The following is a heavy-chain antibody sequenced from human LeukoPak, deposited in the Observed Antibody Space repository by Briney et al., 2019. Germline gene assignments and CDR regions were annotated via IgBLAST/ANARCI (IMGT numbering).Heavy chain of an antibody. V-gene: IGHV4-4*07. CDR1: GGSINNYY. D-gene: IGHD1-26*01. CDR2: IYTTGST. Sequence: SETLSLTCTVSGGSINNYYWSWIRQAAGKGLEWIGRIYTTGSTNYNPSLKSRITMSVDTSKNQFSLKLSSVTAADTAVYYCARSGSYSGPYVYWGQGTVVTVSS. J-gene: IGHJ4*02. CDR3: ARSGSYSGPYVY.